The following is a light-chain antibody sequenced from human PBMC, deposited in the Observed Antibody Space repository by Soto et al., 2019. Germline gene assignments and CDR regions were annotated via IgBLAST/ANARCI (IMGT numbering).Light chain of an antibody. CDR1: QGISSY. J-gene: IGKJ2*01. Sequence: DIQLTQSPSFLSASVGDRVTITCRASQGISSYLAWYQQKPGKAPKLLIYAASTLQSGVPSRFSGSGSGTEFTLTISSLQPEDFATYYCQQGYSTPRTFGQGTNLEIK. CDR2: AAS. V-gene: IGKV1-9*01. CDR3: QQGYSTPRT.